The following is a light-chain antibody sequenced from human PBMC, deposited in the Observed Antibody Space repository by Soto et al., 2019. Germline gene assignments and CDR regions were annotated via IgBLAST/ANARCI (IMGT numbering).Light chain of an antibody. CDR2: DVS. CDR1: SSVVGGYNY. Sequence: QSVLTQPASVSGSPGQSTTISCTGTSSVVGGYNYVSWYQQHPGKAPKLMIYDVSNRPSGVSNRFSGSKSGNTASLTISGLQAEVEADYYCSSYTSSSTRVFGTGPNVTVL. V-gene: IGLV2-14*01. J-gene: IGLJ1*01. CDR3: SSYTSSSTRV.